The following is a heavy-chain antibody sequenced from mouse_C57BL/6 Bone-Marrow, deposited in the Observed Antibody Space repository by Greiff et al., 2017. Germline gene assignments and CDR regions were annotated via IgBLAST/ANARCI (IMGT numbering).Heavy chain of an antibody. J-gene: IGHJ4*01. D-gene: IGHD2-5*01. CDR2: INPGSGGT. Sequence: VQGVESGAELVRPGTSVKVSCKASGYAFTNYLIEWVKQRPGQGLEWIGVINPGSGGTNYNEKFKGKATLTADKSSSTAYMQLSSLTSEDSAVYFCARPAYYSNYDAMDYWGQGTSVTVSS. CDR3: ARPAYYSNYDAMDY. V-gene: IGHV1-54*01. CDR1: GYAFTNYL.